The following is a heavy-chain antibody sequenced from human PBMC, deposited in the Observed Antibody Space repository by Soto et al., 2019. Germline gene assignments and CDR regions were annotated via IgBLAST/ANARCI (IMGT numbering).Heavy chain of an antibody. CDR2: ISGSGGST. D-gene: IGHD3-10*01. CDR1: GFTFSIYA. Sequence: EVQLLESGGGLVQPGGSLRLSCAAAGFTFSIYAMSWVRQAPGKGLEWVSAISGSGGSTYYADSVKGRFTISRDNSKNTLDLQMNSLRADATAVYYCAKATRGGAATLIRDYWGQGTLVTVSS. V-gene: IGHV3-23*01. J-gene: IGHJ4*02. CDR3: AKATRGGAATLIRDY.